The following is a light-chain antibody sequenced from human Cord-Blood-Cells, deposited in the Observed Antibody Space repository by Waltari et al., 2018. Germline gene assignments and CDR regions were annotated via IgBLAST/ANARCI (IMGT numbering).Light chain of an antibody. Sequence: QSALTQPRSVSGSPGQSVTISCTGTSSDVGGYNYVSWYQQHPGKAPKLMIYDVSTRPSGVPELFSGSKSGNTASLTIPGLQAEDEADYYCCSYAGSYTVFGGGTKLTVL. J-gene: IGLJ2*01. CDR1: SSDVGGYNY. CDR3: CSYAGSYTV. CDR2: DVS. V-gene: IGLV2-11*01.